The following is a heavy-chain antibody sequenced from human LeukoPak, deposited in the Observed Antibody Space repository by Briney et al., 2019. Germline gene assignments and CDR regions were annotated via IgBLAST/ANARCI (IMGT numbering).Heavy chain of an antibody. D-gene: IGHD6-6*01. Sequence: PSETLSLTCTVSGGSISSYYWSWIRQPPGTGLEWIGYIYYSGSTNYNPSLKSRVTISVDTSKNQFSLKLSSVTAADTAVYYCARWYKYSSSWSPVNWFDPWGQGTLVTVSS. CDR2: IYYSGST. CDR1: GGSISSYY. CDR3: ARWYKYSSSWSPVNWFDP. J-gene: IGHJ5*02. V-gene: IGHV4-59*01.